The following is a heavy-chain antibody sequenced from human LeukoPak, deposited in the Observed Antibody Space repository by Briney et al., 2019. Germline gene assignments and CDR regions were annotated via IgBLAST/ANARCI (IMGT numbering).Heavy chain of an antibody. J-gene: IGHJ4*02. CDR1: GGSISSYY. Sequence: PSETLSLTCTVSGGSISSYYWSWIRQPPGKGLEWLGFIYTSGITNYNPSLKSRVIISVGTSKNQFSLNLYSVTAADTAVYYCARHAYGSGSYPDYWGQGTLVTVSS. CDR3: ARHAYGSGSYPDY. CDR2: IYTSGIT. V-gene: IGHV4-4*09. D-gene: IGHD3-10*01.